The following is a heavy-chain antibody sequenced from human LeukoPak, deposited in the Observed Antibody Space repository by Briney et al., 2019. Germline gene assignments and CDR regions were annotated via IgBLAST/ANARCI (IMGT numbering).Heavy chain of an antibody. Sequence: GGSLRLSCAAPGFTFSSYSMNWVRQAPGKGLEWVSSISSSSSYIYYADSAKGRFTISRDNAKNSLYLQMNSLRAEDTAVYYCAREDYYGSGSFDYWGQGTLVTVSS. CDR2: ISSSSSYI. V-gene: IGHV3-21*01. CDR3: AREDYYGSGSFDY. D-gene: IGHD3-10*01. J-gene: IGHJ4*02. CDR1: GFTFSSYS.